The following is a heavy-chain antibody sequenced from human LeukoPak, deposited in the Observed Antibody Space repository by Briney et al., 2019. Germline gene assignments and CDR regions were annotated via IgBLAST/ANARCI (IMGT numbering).Heavy chain of an antibody. CDR3: AKDSDCSGGSCYWSFSFYYYMDV. Sequence: GGSLRLSCAASGFTFSSYGMHWVRQAPGKGLEWVAFIRYDGSNKYYADSVKGRFTISRDNSKNTLYLQMNSLRAEDTAVYYCAKDSDCSGGSCYWSFSFYYYMDVWGKGTTVTISS. D-gene: IGHD2-15*01. V-gene: IGHV3-30*02. CDR2: IRYDGSNK. J-gene: IGHJ6*03. CDR1: GFTFSSYG.